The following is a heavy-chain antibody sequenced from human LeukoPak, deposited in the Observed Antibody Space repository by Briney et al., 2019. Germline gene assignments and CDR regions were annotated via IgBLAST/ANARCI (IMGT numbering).Heavy chain of an antibody. J-gene: IGHJ4*02. Sequence: GGSLRLSCAASGFTFKTYAMNWVRQVPGKGPEWVSSMSGSGSSTDYADSVKGRFTISRDNSKNTLYLQMNSLRAEDTALYYXXXXXQGLVRGGIYFDFWGQGSLVTVSS. D-gene: IGHD6-19*01. CDR2: MSGSGSST. CDR1: GFTFKTYA. CDR3: XXXXQGLVRGGIYFDF. V-gene: IGHV3-23*01.